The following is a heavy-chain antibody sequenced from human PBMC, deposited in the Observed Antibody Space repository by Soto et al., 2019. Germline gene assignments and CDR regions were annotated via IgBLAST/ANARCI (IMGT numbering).Heavy chain of an antibody. J-gene: IGHJ4*02. Sequence: PGGSLRLSCAASGFTFSSYAMSWVRQAPGKGLEWVSAISGSGGSTYYAETVKGRFTISRDNSKKTLYLQKNRMRTEDTTVYKSAKFYLTPALDFSPYDILTSYYRFPGIFDYWGQGTLVTVSS. V-gene: IGHV3-23*01. CDR2: ISGSGGST. D-gene: IGHD3-9*01. CDR3: AKFYLTPALDFSPYDILTSYYRFPGIFDY. CDR1: GFTFSSYA.